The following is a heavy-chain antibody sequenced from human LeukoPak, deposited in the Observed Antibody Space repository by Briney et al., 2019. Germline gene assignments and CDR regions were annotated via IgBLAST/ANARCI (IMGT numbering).Heavy chain of an antibody. D-gene: IGHD1-26*01. CDR2: ISYDGTNK. Sequence: GRSLRLSCAASGFTFSSYAMHWVRQAPGKGLEWVAMISYDGTNKYYADSVKGRFTISRDNSQNTLYLQMNSLRAEDTAVYYCARAPFYSGFDFWGQGTLVTVSS. CDR1: GFTFSSYA. V-gene: IGHV3-30-3*01. CDR3: ARAPFYSGFDF. J-gene: IGHJ4*02.